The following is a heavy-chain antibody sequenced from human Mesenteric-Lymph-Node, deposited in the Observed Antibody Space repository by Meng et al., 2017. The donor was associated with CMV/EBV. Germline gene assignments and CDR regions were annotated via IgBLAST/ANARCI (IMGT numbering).Heavy chain of an antibody. J-gene: IGHJ4*02. CDR1: GSTFTGYY. CDR2: INPNSGGT. V-gene: IGHV1-2*06. D-gene: IGHD3-10*01. CDR3: VGNMVRGAPYDFDY. Sequence: KASGSTFTGYYMHWVRQAPGQVLEWMGRINPNSGGTNYAQKFQGRVTMTRDTSISTAYMELSSLRSEDTAVYYCVGNMVRGAPYDFDYWGQGTLVTVSS.